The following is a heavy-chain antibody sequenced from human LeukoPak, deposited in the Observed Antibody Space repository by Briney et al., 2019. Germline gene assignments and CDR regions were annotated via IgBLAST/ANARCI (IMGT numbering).Heavy chain of an antibody. V-gene: IGHV3-23*01. CDR3: AKSPTGSSWPSIDY. Sequence: GGSLRLSCAASGFTFSNYAMSWVRQAPGKGLECVSPISGSGGSTYYAVSVRGRFTVSRDDSKNTLFLQMDSLRAEDTAVYYCAKSPTGSSWPSIDYWGQGTLVTVSS. CDR2: ISGSGGST. J-gene: IGHJ4*02. D-gene: IGHD6-13*01. CDR1: GFTFSNYA.